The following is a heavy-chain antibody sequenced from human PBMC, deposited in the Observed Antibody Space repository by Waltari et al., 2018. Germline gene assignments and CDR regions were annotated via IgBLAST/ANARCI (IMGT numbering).Heavy chain of an antibody. D-gene: IGHD6-13*01. V-gene: IGHV4-39*01. J-gene: IGHJ5*02. CDR2: IYYSGST. CDR1: GGSIRSDSYY. Sequence: QLQLQESGPGLVKPSATLSLTSTVSGGSIRSDSYYWAWIRQAPGKGLDWIGSIYYSGSTYYNPSLKSRVTISVDTSKNQFSLKLSSVTAADTALYFCARHDLYSSRKFDPWGQGTLVTVSS. CDR3: ARHDLYSSRKFDP.